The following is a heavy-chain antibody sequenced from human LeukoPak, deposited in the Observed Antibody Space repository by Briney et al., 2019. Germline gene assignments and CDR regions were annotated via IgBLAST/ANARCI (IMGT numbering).Heavy chain of an antibody. CDR3: ARDRPGFGTIESPEY. V-gene: IGHV1-18*01. J-gene: IGHJ4*02. D-gene: IGHD1-1*01. CDR1: GYTFTSYG. CDR2: ISANNGYT. Sequence: ASVKVSCKASGYTFTSYGISWVRQAPGQGLEWMGWISANNGYTKYTQKLQGRVSMTTDTSTRTAYMELRSLRSDDTAMYYCARDRPGFGTIESPEYWGQGTLVTVSS.